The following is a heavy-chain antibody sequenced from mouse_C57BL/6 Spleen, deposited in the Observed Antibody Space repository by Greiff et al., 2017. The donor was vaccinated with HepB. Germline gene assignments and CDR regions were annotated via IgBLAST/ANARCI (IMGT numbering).Heavy chain of an antibody. CDR3: ARKPPLHGYGSSGAAD. CDR1: GYTFTSYW. D-gene: IGHD1-1*01. V-gene: IGHV1-50*01. CDR2: IDPSDSYT. Sequence: QVQLQQPGAELVKPGASVKLSCKASGYTFTSYWMQWVKQRPGQGLEWIGEIDPSDSYTNYNQKFKGKATLTVDTSSSTAYMQLSSLTSEDSAVHYCARKPPLHGYGSSGAADWGQGTLVTVSA. J-gene: IGHJ3*01.